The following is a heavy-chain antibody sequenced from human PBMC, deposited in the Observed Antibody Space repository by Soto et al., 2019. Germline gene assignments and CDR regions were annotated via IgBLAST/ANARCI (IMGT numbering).Heavy chain of an antibody. CDR3: AKDSVSLLGSGRIFGVVKPW. CDR1: GFTFSSYG. V-gene: IGHV3-30*18. J-gene: IGHJ4*02. Sequence: QVQLVESGGGVVQPGRSLRLSCAASGFTFSSYGMHWVRQAPGKGLEWVAVISYDGSNKYYADSVKGRFTISRDNSKNTLYLQMNSLRAEDTAVYYCAKDSVSLLGSGRIFGVVKPWWGQGTLVTVSS. CDR2: ISYDGSNK. D-gene: IGHD3-3*02.